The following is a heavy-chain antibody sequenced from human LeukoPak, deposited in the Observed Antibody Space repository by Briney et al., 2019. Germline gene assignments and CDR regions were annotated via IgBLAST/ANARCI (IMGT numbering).Heavy chain of an antibody. V-gene: IGHV3-9*01. CDR2: INWNSGGI. CDR1: GFSFKDHA. Sequence: GGSLRLSCAASGFSFKDHAMHWVRQAPGKGLEWVSGINWNSGGIGYADSVKGRFTISRDNAKNSLYLQMNSLRVEDTAVYYCARSVFYYFDYWGQGTLVTVSS. CDR3: ARSVFYYFDY. J-gene: IGHJ4*02. D-gene: IGHD3-16*01.